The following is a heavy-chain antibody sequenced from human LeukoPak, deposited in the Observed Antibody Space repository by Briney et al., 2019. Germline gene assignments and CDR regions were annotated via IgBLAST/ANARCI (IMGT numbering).Heavy chain of an antibody. D-gene: IGHD1-26*01. CDR1: GYSFVGYG. CDR2: FNPENGNT. CDR3: AADVLGPSGGTYSGY. V-gene: IGHV1-18*01. J-gene: IGHJ4*02. Sequence: ASVKVSCKASGYSFVGYGITWVRQAPGQGLEWMGWFNPENGNTNYAQKVQGRVTMTADTSTSTSYMELRSLRSDDTAVYYCAADVLGPSGGTYSGYWGQGTLVTVSS.